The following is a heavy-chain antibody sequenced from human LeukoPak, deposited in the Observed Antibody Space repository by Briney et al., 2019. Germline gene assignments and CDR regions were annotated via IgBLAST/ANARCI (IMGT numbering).Heavy chain of an antibody. CDR3: ARGKDSSSPSFDY. CDR1: GYTFTSYD. D-gene: IGHD6-6*01. V-gene: IGHV1-8*03. J-gene: IGHJ4*02. Sequence: SVNVSCTASGYTFTSYDINWVRQAPGQGLEWMGWMNPNSGNTGYAQKFQGRVTITRNTSISPADMELSSLRSEDTAVYYCARGKDSSSPSFDYWGQGTLVTVPS. CDR2: MNPNSGNT.